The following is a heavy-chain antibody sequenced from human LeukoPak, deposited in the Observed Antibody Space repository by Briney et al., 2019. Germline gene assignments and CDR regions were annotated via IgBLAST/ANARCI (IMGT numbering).Heavy chain of an antibody. CDR2: IYSGGST. CDR1: GFTVSSNY. CDR3: ARAGRYYDILTGYYPYYYYGMDV. J-gene: IGHJ6*02. V-gene: IGHV3-66*01. D-gene: IGHD3-9*01. Sequence: GGSLRLSCAASGFTVSSNYMSWVRQAPGKGLEWVSVIYSGGSTYYADSVKGRFTISRDNSKNTLYLQMNSLRAEDTAVYYCARAGRYYDILTGYYPYYYYGMDVWGQGTTVTVSS.